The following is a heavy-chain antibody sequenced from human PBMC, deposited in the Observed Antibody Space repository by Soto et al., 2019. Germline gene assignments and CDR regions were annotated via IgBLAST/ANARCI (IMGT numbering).Heavy chain of an antibody. Sequence: PGGSLRLSCAASGFALSSYSMNWVSQAPGKGLEWVSYISSGSSTIYYADSVKGRFTISRDNAKNSLYLQMNSLRAEDTAVYYCARDIDNWNYGVETNWFDPWGQGTLVTVSS. V-gene: IGHV3-48*01. CDR3: ARDIDNWNYGVETNWFDP. CDR2: ISSGSSTI. J-gene: IGHJ5*02. D-gene: IGHD1-7*01. CDR1: GFALSSYS.